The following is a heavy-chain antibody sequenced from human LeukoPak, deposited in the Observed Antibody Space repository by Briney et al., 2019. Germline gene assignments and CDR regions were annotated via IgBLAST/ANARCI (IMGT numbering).Heavy chain of an antibody. CDR1: GFTFSSYA. J-gene: IGHJ6*02. CDR3: ARDWEYYYYGMDV. D-gene: IGHD1-26*01. V-gene: IGHV3-30-3*01. Sequence: GGSLRLSCAASGFTFSSYAMHWVRQAPGKGLEWVAVISYDGSNKYYADSVKGRFTISRDNSKNTLYLQMNSLRAEDTAVYYCARDWEYYYYGMDVWGQGTTVTVSS. CDR2: ISYDGSNK.